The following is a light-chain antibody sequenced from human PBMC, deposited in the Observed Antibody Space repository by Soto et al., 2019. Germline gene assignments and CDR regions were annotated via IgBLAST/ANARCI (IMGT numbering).Light chain of an antibody. CDR1: QDIRIY. Sequence: DIPMTQSPSAMSASVGDRVTITCRASQDIRIYLAWFQQKPGKVPKRLIHDASSLQSGVPSRFSGSGSGTEFTLTISSLQPEDFATYYCLQHNDYPYTFGQGTKLEI. CDR2: DAS. J-gene: IGKJ2*01. CDR3: LQHNDYPYT. V-gene: IGKV1-17*03.